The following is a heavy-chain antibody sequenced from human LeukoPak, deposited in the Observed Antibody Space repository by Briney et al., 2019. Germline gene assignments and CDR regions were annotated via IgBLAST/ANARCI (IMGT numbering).Heavy chain of an antibody. CDR3: ARGAVATITVDY. Sequence: SETLSLTCTVSGYSISSGYYWGWIRQAPGKGLEWIGSIYYSGSTYYNPSLKSRVTISVDTSKNQFSLKLSSVTAADTAVYYCARGAVATITVDYWGQGTLVTVSS. CDR2: IYYSGST. CDR1: GYSISSGYY. V-gene: IGHV4-38-2*02. J-gene: IGHJ4*02. D-gene: IGHD5-24*01.